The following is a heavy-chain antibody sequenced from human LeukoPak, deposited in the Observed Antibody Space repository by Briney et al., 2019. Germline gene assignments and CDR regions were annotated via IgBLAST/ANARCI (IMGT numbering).Heavy chain of an antibody. Sequence: QAGGSLRLSCAVSGFTINSYAMSWVRQAPGQGLEWVLTISGSVATTYFADSVKGRFTISRDNSKNTLFLQMNSLRAEDTAIYYCATGFGEFPWNWFDPWGQGTLVTVSS. CDR3: ATGFGEFPWNWFDP. J-gene: IGHJ5*02. CDR1: GFTINSYA. CDR2: ISGSVATT. V-gene: IGHV3-23*01. D-gene: IGHD3-10*01.